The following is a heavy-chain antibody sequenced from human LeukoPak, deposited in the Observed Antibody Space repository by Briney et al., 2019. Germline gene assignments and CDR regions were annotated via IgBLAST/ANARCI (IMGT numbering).Heavy chain of an antibody. CDR2: ISYDGSNK. J-gene: IGHJ4*02. Sequence: GGSLRLSCAASGFTFSSYAMHWVRQAPGKGLEWVAVISYDGSNKYYVDSVKGRFTISRDNSKNTLYLQMNSLRAEDTAVYYCARDHSGGAFDYWGQGTLVTVSS. CDR1: GFTFSSYA. V-gene: IGHV3-30*01. D-gene: IGHD1-14*01. CDR3: ARDHSGGAFDY.